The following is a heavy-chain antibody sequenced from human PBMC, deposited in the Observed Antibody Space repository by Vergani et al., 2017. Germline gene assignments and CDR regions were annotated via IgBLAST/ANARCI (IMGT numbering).Heavy chain of an antibody. V-gene: IGHV4-61*02. CDR3: ARELSYYYGSGSDDYSPYYDEGMDV. D-gene: IGHD3-10*01. CDR1: GGSINTGAYY. CDR2: VYTSGMT. Sequence: QVQLQESGPRLVRPSQTLSLTCTVSGGSINTGAYYWSWIRQPAGKGLEWIGRVYTSGMTNYNPSLKSRVTILVDRSKSQLSLKLTSVTAGDTAVYFCARELSYYYGSGSDDYSPYYDEGMDVWGPGTTVAVSS. J-gene: IGHJ6*01.